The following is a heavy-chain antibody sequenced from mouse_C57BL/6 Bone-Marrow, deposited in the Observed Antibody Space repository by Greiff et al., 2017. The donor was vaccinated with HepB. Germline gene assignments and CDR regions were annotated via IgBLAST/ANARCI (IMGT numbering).Heavy chain of an antibody. CDR1: GYTFTDHT. Sequence: VQLQQSDAELVKPGASVKISCKVSGYTFTDHTIHWMKQRPEQGLEWIGYIYPRDGSTKYNEKFKGKATLTADKSSSTAYMQLNSLTSEDSAVYFCASPGGSSYVSFAYWGQGTLVTVSA. CDR3: ASPGGSSYVSFAY. D-gene: IGHD1-1*01. J-gene: IGHJ3*01. CDR2: IYPRDGST. V-gene: IGHV1-78*01.